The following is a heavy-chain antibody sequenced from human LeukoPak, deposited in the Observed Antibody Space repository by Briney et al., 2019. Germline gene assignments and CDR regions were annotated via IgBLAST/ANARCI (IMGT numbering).Heavy chain of an antibody. CDR3: ARSGYYYDSSGYYDGVDYMDV. V-gene: IGHV1-3*03. J-gene: IGHJ6*03. CDR2: INAGNGNT. Sequence: GASVKVSCKASGYTFTSYAMHWVRQAPGQRLEWMGWINAGNGNTKYSQEFQGRVTITRDTSASTAYMELSSLRSEDMAVYYCARSGYYYDSSGYYDGVDYMDVWGKGTTVTVSS. CDR1: GYTFTSYA. D-gene: IGHD3-22*01.